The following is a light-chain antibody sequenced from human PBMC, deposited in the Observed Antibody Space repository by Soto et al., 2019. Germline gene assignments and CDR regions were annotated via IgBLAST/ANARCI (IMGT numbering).Light chain of an antibody. V-gene: IGKV3-11*01. J-gene: IGKJ2*01. CDR2: DAS. CDR1: QSVSSY. CDR3: QQRSSWPRT. Sequence: EIVLTQSPATLSLSPGERATLSCRASQSVSSYLAWYQQKPGQTPRLLIYDASNRATGIPARFSGSGSGTDFTPTISRLEPEDFAVYYCQQRSSWPRTFGQGTNLEIK.